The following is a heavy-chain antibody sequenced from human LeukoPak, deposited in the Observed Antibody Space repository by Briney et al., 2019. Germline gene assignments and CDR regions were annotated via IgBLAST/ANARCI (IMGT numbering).Heavy chain of an antibody. CDR3: AKDDSRYSYAQYFDY. D-gene: IGHD5-18*01. CDR1: GFTFSSYG. J-gene: IGHJ4*02. V-gene: IGHV3-30*18. Sequence: GGSLRLSCAASGFTFSSYGMHWVRQAPGKGLEWAAVISYDGSNKYYADSVKGRFTISRDNSKNTLYLQMNSLRAEDTAVYYCAKDDSRYSYAQYFDYWGQGTLVTVSS. CDR2: ISYDGSNK.